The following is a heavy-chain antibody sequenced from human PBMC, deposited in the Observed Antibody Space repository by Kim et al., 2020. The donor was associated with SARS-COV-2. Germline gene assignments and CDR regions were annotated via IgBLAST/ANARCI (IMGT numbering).Heavy chain of an antibody. Sequence: ASVKVSCKASGYTFTSYYMHWVRQAPGQGLEWMGIINPSGGSTSYAQKFQGRVTMTRDTSTSTVYMELSSLRSEDTAVYYCASPDYDILTGFGPRGGMDVWGQGTTVTVSS. V-gene: IGHV1-46*01. D-gene: IGHD3-9*01. J-gene: IGHJ6*02. CDR3: ASPDYDILTGFGPRGGMDV. CDR2: INPSGGST. CDR1: GYTFTSYY.